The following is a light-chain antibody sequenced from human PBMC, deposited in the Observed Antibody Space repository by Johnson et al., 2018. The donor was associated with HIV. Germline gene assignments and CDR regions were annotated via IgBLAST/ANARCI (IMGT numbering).Light chain of an antibody. CDR1: SSNIGNNY. V-gene: IGLV1-51*01. CDR2: DNN. CDR3: APWDSSLSAPYV. J-gene: IGLJ1*01. Sequence: QSVLTQPPSVSAAPGQKVTISCSGSSSNIGNNYVSWYQQFPGTAPKLLIYDNNKRPSGIPDRFSGSKSGTSATLGITGLQTGDEADYYCAPWDSSLSAPYVFGTGTKVTVL.